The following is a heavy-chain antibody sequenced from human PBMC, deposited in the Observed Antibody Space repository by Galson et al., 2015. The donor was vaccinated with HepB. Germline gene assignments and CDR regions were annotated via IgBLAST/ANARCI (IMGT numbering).Heavy chain of an antibody. CDR2: ISYDGSNK. CDR1: GFTFSSYG. D-gene: IGHD2-2*01. Sequence: SLRLSCAASGFTFSSYGMHWVRQAPGKGLEWVAVISYDGSNKYYADSVKGRFTISRDNSKNTLYLQMNSLRAEDTAVYYCAKEIVVPAAAYTYFDYWGQGTLVTVSS. J-gene: IGHJ4*02. V-gene: IGHV3-30*18. CDR3: AKEIVVPAAAYTYFDY.